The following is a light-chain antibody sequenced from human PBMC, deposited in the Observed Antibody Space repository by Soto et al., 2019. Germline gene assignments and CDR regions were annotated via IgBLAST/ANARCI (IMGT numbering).Light chain of an antibody. Sequence: QSVLTQPPSASGTPGQWVTISCSGRSSNIGSNTVNWYQQHLPGTAPKLLIHNNNQRPSGVPDRFSGSKSGTSASLAISGLQSEDEADYYCAAWDDSLDGIRFGGGPSSPS. CDR3: AAWDDSLDGIR. CDR1: SSNIGSNT. CDR2: NNN. V-gene: IGLV1-44*01. J-gene: IGLJ2*01.